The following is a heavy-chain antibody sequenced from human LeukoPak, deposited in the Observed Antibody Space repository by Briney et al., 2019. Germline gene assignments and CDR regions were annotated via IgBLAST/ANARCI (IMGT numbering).Heavy chain of an antibody. V-gene: IGHV3-23*01. J-gene: IGHJ4*02. CDR1: GFTFSSYA. CDR3: AKSPVSSCRGSFCYPFDY. D-gene: IGHD2-15*01. CDR2: ISGSDDGT. Sequence: GGSLRLSCAASGFTFSSYAVSWVRQIRGKGLEWVSAISGSDDGTYYAHSVKGRFTISRDNSRIPLYLQMNALRAEDTAVYFCAKSPVSSCRGSFCYPFDYGGQGNLVTVSS.